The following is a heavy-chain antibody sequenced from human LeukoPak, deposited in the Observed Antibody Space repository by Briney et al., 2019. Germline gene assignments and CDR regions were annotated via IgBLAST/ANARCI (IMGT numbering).Heavy chain of an antibody. J-gene: IGHJ6*03. CDR2: ISYDGSNK. CDR3: ARDSPSRDSSDYMDV. CDR1: GFTFSSCA. D-gene: IGHD6-6*01. V-gene: IGHV3-30*01. Sequence: GGSLRLSCAASGFTFSSCAMHWVRQAPGKGLERVAVISYDGSNKYYADSVKGRFTISRDNSKNTLYLQMNSLRAEDTAVYYCARDSPSRDSSDYMDVWGKGTTVTVSS.